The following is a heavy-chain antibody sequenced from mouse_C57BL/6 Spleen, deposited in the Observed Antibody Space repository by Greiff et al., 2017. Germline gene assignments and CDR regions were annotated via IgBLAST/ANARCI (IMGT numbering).Heavy chain of an antibody. CDR1: GYTFTSYW. D-gene: IGHD3-2*02. V-gene: IGHV1-52*01. CDR3: ALPDSSGLYYLDY. J-gene: IGHJ2*01. CDR2: IDPSDSET. Sequence: QVQLQQPGAELVRPGSSVKLSCKASGYTFTSYWMHWVKQRPIQGLEWIGNIDPSDSETHYNQKFKDKATLTVDKSSSTAYMQLSSLTSEDSAVYYCALPDSSGLYYLDYWGQGTTLTVSS.